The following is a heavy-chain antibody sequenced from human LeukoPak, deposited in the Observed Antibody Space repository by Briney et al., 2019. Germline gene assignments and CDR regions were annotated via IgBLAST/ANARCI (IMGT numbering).Heavy chain of an antibody. Sequence: SETLSLTCTVSGGSISSGDYYWSWIRQPPGKGLEWIGYIYYSGSTYYNPSLKSRVTISVDTSKNQFSLKLSSVTAADTAVYYCARATQGWFDPWGQEPWSPSPQ. CDR2: IYYSGST. V-gene: IGHV4-30-4*01. J-gene: IGHJ5*02. CDR1: GGSISSGDYY. CDR3: ARATQGWFDP.